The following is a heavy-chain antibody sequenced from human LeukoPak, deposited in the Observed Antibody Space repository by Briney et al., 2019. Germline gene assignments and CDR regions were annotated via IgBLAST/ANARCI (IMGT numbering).Heavy chain of an antibody. J-gene: IGHJ6*02. V-gene: IGHV1-69*13. CDR1: GGTFSSYA. Sequence: SVKVSCKASGGTFSSYAISWVRQAPGQGFEWMGGIIPIFGTANYAQKFQGGVTITADESTSTAYMELSSLRSEDTAVYYCAIAYCGGDCYTDYCYGMDVWGQGTTGTVSS. D-gene: IGHD2-21*02. CDR2: IIPIFGTA. CDR3: AIAYCGGDCYTDYCYGMDV.